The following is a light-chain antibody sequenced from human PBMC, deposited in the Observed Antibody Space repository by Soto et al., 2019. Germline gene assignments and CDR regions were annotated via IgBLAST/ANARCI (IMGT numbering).Light chain of an antibody. CDR2: GAS. Sequence: EIVLTQSPGTLSLSPGERATLSFSASQSVSSSYLAWYQQKPGQAPRLLIYGASSRATGIPDRFSGSGSGTDFTLTISRLEPEDFAVYYCQQYGSSPPTFGQGTKVDIK. CDR3: QQYGSSPPT. CDR1: QSVSSSY. J-gene: IGKJ1*01. V-gene: IGKV3-20*01.